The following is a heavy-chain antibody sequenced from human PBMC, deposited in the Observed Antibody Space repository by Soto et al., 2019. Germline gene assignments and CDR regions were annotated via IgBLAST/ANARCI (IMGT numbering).Heavy chain of an antibody. CDR2: INAIIGNA. CDR1: GYTFTSFA. Sequence: ASVKVSCKASGYTFTSFAIHWVRQAPGQRLEWMGWINAIIGNAKYAQKFQGRVTITADESTSTAYMELSSLRSEDTAVYYCASRPMVRGVHYYYYGMDVWGQGTTVTVSS. V-gene: IGHV1-3*01. D-gene: IGHD3-10*01. CDR3: ASRPMVRGVHYYYYGMDV. J-gene: IGHJ6*02.